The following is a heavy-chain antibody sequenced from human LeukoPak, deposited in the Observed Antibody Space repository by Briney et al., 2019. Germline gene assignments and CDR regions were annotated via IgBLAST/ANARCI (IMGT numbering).Heavy chain of an antibody. D-gene: IGHD3-22*01. J-gene: IGHJ5*02. CDR3: AKDISPKSSAPNWFDP. Sequence: PGGSLRLSCAASGFTFDDYAMPWVRQAPGKGLEWVSGISWNSGSIGYADSVKGRFTISRDNAKNSLYLQMNSLRVEDTALYYCAKDISPKSSAPNWFDPWGQGTLVTVSS. CDR1: GFTFDDYA. V-gene: IGHV3-9*01. CDR2: ISWNSGSI.